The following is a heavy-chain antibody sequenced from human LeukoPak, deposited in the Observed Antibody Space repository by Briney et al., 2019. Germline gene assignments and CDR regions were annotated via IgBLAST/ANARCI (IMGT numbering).Heavy chain of an antibody. J-gene: IGHJ4*02. V-gene: IGHV3-48*04. CDR2: ITSSSSTI. Sequence: GGSLRLSCAASGFTFSSYSMNWVRQAPGKGLGWVSYITSSSSTIYYADSVKGRFTISRDNAKNSLYLQMNSLRAEDTAVYYCARWPYSSSYYFDYWGQGTLVTVSS. CDR1: GFTFSSYS. D-gene: IGHD6-6*01. CDR3: ARWPYSSSYYFDY.